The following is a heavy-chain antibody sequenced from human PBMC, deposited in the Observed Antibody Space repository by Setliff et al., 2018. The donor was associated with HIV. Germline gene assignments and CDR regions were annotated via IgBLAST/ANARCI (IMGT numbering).Heavy chain of an antibody. Sequence: SETLSLTCSVSGGSISSGYYYWSWIRQHPGKGLEWIGYIYYSGSSYYNPSLKSRVTISVDTSKNQFSVKLSSVTAADTAVYYCARVLNPSDAFDIWGQGAMVTVS. J-gene: IGHJ3*02. CDR2: IYYSGSS. CDR3: ARVLNPSDAFDI. V-gene: IGHV4-31*03. CDR1: GGSISSGYYY.